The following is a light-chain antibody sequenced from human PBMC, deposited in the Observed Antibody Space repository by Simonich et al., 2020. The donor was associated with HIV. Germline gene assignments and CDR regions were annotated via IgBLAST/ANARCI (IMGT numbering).Light chain of an antibody. CDR3: QQYYSTPT. Sequence: DIVMTPSPDSLDVSLGERATINGKSSQTVLYSKNYLAWYQQKPGQPPKLLIYWASPRESGVPDRFSGSGSGTDVTLTISSLQPEDVAVYYCQQYYSTPTFGQGTKVEIK. CDR2: WAS. J-gene: IGKJ1*01. CDR1: QTVLYSKNY. V-gene: IGKV4-1*01.